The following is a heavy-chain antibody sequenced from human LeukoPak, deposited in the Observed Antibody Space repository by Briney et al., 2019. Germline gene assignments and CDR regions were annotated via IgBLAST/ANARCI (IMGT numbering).Heavy chain of an antibody. J-gene: IGHJ4*02. CDR1: GFSFSDCA. Sequence: GGSLRLSCAASGFSFSDCAMSWVRHAPGRGLEWVSSISGSAGSTYYADSMKGRFTISRENPKNTLHLEMNSLRAEDTAIYYCTKGMATIRRHIDSWGQGTLVTVSS. CDR3: TKGMATIRRHIDS. V-gene: IGHV3-23*01. D-gene: IGHD5-24*01. CDR2: ISGSAGST.